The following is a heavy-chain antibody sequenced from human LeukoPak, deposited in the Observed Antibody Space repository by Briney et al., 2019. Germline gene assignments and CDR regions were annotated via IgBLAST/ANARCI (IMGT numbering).Heavy chain of an antibody. J-gene: IGHJ4*02. D-gene: IGHD6-19*01. V-gene: IGHV3-23*01. Sequence: PGGSLRLSCAASGFTFSSYAMSWVRQAPGKGLEWVSAISGSGGTSYYADSVKGRFTISRDNSKNTLYLQMNSLRAEDTAVYYCAKVSAVAGHFDYWGQGTLVTVSS. CDR2: ISGSGGTS. CDR3: AKVSAVAGHFDY. CDR1: GFTFSSYA.